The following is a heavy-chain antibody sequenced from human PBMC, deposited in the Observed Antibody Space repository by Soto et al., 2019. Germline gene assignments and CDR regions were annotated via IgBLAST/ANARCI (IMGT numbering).Heavy chain of an antibody. V-gene: IGHV3-21*01. J-gene: IGHJ5*02. CDR2: ISSSSSYI. CDR1: GFTFSSYS. D-gene: IGHD7-27*01. Sequence: GGSLRLSCAASGFTFSSYSMNWARQAPGKGLEWVSSISSSSSYIYYADSVKGRFTISRDNAKNSLYLQMNSLRAEDTAVYYCATGLTGEGPTSTSAKYNWFDPWGQGTLVTVSS. CDR3: ATGLTGEGPTSTSAKYNWFDP.